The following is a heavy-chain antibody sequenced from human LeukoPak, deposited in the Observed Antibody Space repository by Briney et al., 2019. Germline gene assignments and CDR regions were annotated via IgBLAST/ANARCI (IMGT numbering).Heavy chain of an antibody. CDR2: IKQNGSDK. J-gene: IGHJ4*02. CDR3: ARGGGHLDC. Sequence: GGSLRLSCAASGFSFSSYWMSWVRQAPGKGLEWVANIKQNGSDKYYLTSVRGRFTISRDNAKNSLFLQMNSLRVEDTAVYYCARGGGHLDCWGQGTLVTVSS. CDR1: GFSFSSYW. D-gene: IGHD4-23*01. V-gene: IGHV3-7*03.